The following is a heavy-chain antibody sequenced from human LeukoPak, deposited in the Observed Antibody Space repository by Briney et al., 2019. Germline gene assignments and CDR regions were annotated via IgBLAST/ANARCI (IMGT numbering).Heavy chain of an antibody. CDR3: ARHMYSSSWYGYYYMDV. D-gene: IGHD6-13*01. CDR2: IYTSGST. V-gene: IGHV4-4*09. Sequence: PSETLSLTCNVSGGSLSSYYWSWIRQPPGKGLEWIGYIYTSGSTNYNPSLKSRVTISVDTSKNQFSLKLSSVTAADTAVYYCARHMYSSSWYGYYYMDVWGKGTTVTVSS. CDR1: GGSLSSYY. J-gene: IGHJ6*03.